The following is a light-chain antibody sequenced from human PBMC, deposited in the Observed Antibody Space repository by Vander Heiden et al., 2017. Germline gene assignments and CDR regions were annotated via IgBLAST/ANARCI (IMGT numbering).Light chain of an antibody. CDR2: WAS. Sequence: DIVMTQSPDSLLVSLGERATINCKSSQSVLYSSNNKNYLAWYQQKPGQPPKLLLSWASTREAGVPDRFSGSGSGTDFTLAISRLQAEDAAVYYCQQYDSTPQTFGQGTKVEIK. CDR3: QQYDSTPQT. CDR1: QSVLYSSNNKNY. J-gene: IGKJ1*01. V-gene: IGKV4-1*01.